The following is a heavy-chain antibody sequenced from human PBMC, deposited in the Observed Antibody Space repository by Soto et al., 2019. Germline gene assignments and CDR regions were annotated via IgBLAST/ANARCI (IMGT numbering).Heavy chain of an antibody. CDR2: INAGNGNT. Sequence: QVQLVQSGAEVKKPGASVKVSCKASGYTFTSYAMHWVRQAPGQRLEWMGWINAGNGNTKYSQKFQGRVTITRDTCASTAYMELSSLRSEDTAVYYCARGLNGYLHYFDYWGQGTLVTVSS. CDR1: GYTFTSYA. D-gene: IGHD5-18*01. V-gene: IGHV1-3*01. J-gene: IGHJ4*02. CDR3: ARGLNGYLHYFDY.